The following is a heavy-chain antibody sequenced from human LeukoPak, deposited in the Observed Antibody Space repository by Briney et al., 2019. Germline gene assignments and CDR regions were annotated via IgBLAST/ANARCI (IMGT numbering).Heavy chain of an antibody. J-gene: IGHJ5*02. V-gene: IGHV3-23*01. CDR2: ISGSDGTT. Sequence: GGSLRLSCGASGFTFSSYAMSWVRQAPGKGLEWVSAISGSDGTTYYADSVKGRFTISRDNSKNTLYLQMNSLRAEDTAVYYCATDGGNYPDRFDPWGQGTLVTVSS. CDR3: ATDGGNYPDRFDP. D-gene: IGHD3-16*01. CDR1: GFTFSSYA.